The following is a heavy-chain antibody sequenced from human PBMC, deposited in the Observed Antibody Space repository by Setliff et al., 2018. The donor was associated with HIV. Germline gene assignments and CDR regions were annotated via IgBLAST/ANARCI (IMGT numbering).Heavy chain of an antibody. D-gene: IGHD7-27*01. V-gene: IGHV4-30-4*08. J-gene: IGHJ4*02. CDR1: GGSISSAYYY. CDR3: ARGSTVWAFAH. Sequence: PSETLSLTCTVSGGSISSAYYYWSWIRQPPGKGLEWIGYISYSGSTYYNPSLKSRVTISVDTSKNQFSLKLSSVTAADTAVYYCARGSTVWAFAHWGQGALVTVSS. CDR2: ISYSGST.